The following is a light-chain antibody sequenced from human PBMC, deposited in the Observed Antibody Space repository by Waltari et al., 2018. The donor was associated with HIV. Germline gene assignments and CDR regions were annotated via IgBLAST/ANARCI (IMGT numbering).Light chain of an antibody. V-gene: IGLV2-23*02. CDR3: CSYAGSSTLV. J-gene: IGLJ3*02. CDR1: RSPLRPYPL. Sequence: SPLTQPAPGSGSPGPSIPISCTGTRSPLRPYPLLPWHPQHPGKAPKTLTYEVGPRPSGVSNRFPGPKPGNTPSLTIAGLQAEDEADYYCCSYAGSSTLVFGGGTKVTVL. CDR2: EVG.